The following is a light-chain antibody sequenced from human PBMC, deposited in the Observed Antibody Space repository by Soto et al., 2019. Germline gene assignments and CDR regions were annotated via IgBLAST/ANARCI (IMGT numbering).Light chain of an antibody. V-gene: IGLV1-47*01. CDR3: AAWDDGLSAVV. CDR2: RNN. Sequence: QSVLTQPPSVSAAPRQKVTISCSGSSSNIGRNYIYWYQHVPGTAPKLLIYRNNQRPSGVPDRVSGSKSGTSASLAISGLRSEDDADYYCAAWDDGLSAVVFGGGTKLTVL. J-gene: IGLJ2*01. CDR1: SSNIGRNY.